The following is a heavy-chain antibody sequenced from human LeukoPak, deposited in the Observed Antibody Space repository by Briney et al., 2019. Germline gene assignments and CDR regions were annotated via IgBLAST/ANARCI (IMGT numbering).Heavy chain of an antibody. V-gene: IGHV4-4*07. Sequence: SETLSLTCTVSGGSMSSYYWSWIRQPAGKGLEWIGRIYTSGITNYNPSIKSRVTMSVDRSKKQFSLKLSSVTAADTAVYYCARGLGGSGWEYFPHWGQGTLVTVSS. CDR3: ARGLGGSGWEYFPH. D-gene: IGHD6-25*01. J-gene: IGHJ1*01. CDR2: IYTSGIT. CDR1: GGSMSSYY.